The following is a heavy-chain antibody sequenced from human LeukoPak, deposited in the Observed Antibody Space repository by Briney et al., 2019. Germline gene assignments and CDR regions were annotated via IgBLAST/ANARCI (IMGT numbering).Heavy chain of an antibody. CDR1: GGSISSGGYY. Sequence: SETLSLTCTVSGGSISSGGYYWSWIRQPPGKGLEWIGYIYHSGSTYYNPSLKSRVTISVDRSKNQFSLKLSSVTAADTAVYYCARGQELSSSPLFDYWGQGTLVTVSS. V-gene: IGHV4-30-2*01. CDR2: IYHSGST. CDR3: ARGQELSSSPLFDY. D-gene: IGHD6-6*01. J-gene: IGHJ4*02.